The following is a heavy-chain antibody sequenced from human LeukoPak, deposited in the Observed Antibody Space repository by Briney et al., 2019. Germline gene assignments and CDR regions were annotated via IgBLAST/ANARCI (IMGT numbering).Heavy chain of an antibody. J-gene: IGHJ6*04. D-gene: IGHD3-10*01. CDR1: GFTFSSHG. V-gene: IGHV3-33*01. Sequence: GRSLRLSCAASGFTFSSHGMHWVRQAPGKGLEWVAVIWYDGSNKYYADSVKGRFTISRDNSKNTLYLQMNSPRAEDTAVYFCARGYGSGSPLYYYYGMDVWGKGTTVTVSS. CDR2: IWYDGSNK. CDR3: ARGYGSGSPLYYYYGMDV.